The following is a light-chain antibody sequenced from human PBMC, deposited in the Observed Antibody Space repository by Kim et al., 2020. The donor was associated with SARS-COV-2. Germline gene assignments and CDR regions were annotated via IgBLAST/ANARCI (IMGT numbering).Light chain of an antibody. V-gene: IGLV6-57*01. CDR2: EDT. CDR3: QSYDSSTPGV. Sequence: NFMLTQPHSVSESPGKTVTISCTRSSGSIVSNYVQWYQQRPGSPPTTVIYEDTQRPSGVPDRFSGSIDRSSNSASLTISGLRTEDEADYYCQSYDSSTPGVIGGRTQLTVL. J-gene: IGLJ3*02. CDR1: SGSIVSNY.